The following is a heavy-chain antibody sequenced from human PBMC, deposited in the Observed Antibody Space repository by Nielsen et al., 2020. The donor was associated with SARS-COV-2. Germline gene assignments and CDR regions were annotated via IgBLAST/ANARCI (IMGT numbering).Heavy chain of an antibody. V-gene: IGHV1-18*01. CDR3: ARDSTYYDFWSGFGMDV. CDR1: VYTFTSYG. D-gene: IGHD3-3*01. Sequence: ASVTVSCKDSVYTFTSYGIRWLRQAPAQGLEWMGWISAYNGNTNYAQKLQGRVTMTTDTSTSTAYMELRSLRSDDTAVYYCARDSTYYDFWSGFGMDVWGQGTTVTVSS. J-gene: IGHJ6*02. CDR2: ISAYNGNT.